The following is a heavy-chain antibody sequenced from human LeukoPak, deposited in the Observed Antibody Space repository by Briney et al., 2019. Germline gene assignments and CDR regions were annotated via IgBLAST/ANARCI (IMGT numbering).Heavy chain of an antibody. J-gene: IGHJ4*02. CDR2: IYYSGST. CDR1: GDSSNSGDYS. V-gene: IGHV4-61*08. CDR3: ARQVGATFNFDY. Sequence: SETLSLTCTVSGDSSNSGDYSWNWIRQPPGKGLEWIGYIYYSGSTNYNPSLKSRVTISVDTSKNQFSLKLSSVTAADTAVYYCARQVGATFNFDYWGQGTLVTVSS. D-gene: IGHD1-26*01.